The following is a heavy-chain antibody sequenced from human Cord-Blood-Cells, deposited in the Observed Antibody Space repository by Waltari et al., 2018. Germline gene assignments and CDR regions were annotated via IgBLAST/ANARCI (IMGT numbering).Heavy chain of an antibody. CDR1: GYTFTSYY. Sequence: QVQLVQSGAEVKKPGASVKVSCKASGYTFTSYYMHWVRQAPGQGLEWMGIINPSGGSTSYAQKFQGRVTMTRDTSTSTVYMELSSLRSEDTAVYYCARDYSVYYYYYGMDVWGQGTTVTVSS. V-gene: IGHV1-46*01. D-gene: IGHD5-18*01. J-gene: IGHJ6*02. CDR3: ARDYSVYYYYYGMDV. CDR2: INPSGGST.